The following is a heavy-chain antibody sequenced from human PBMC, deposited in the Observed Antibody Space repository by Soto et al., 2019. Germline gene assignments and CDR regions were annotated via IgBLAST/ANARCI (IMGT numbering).Heavy chain of an antibody. CDR3: ATAGDYCGGDCYAPYYYYGMGG. CDR1: GGTFSSYA. J-gene: IGHJ6*02. CDR2: IIPIFGTA. V-gene: IGHV1-69*13. Sequence: SVKVSCKASGGTFSSYAISWVRQAPGQGLEWMGGIIPIFGTANYAQKFQGRVTITADESTSTAYMELSSLRSEDTAVYYCATAGDYCGGDCYAPYYYYGMGGWGQGTTVTVSS. D-gene: IGHD2-21*02.